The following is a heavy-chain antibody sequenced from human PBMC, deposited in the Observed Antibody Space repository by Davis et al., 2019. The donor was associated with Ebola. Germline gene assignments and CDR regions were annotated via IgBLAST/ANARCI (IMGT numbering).Heavy chain of an antibody. V-gene: IGHV3-53*01. CDR2: IFSGGST. Sequence: PGGSLRLSCAASGITVSNNYMTWVRQAPGKGLEWVSLIFSGGSTYYADSVKGRFTISRDNSKNTLYLQMNSLRAEDTAVYYCARVSPLHYYMDVWGKGTTVTVSS. CDR1: GITVSNNY. D-gene: IGHD2-21*02. J-gene: IGHJ6*03. CDR3: ARVSPLHYYMDV.